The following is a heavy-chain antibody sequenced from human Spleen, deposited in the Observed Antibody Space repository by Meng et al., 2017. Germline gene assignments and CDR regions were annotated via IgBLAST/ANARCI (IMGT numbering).Heavy chain of an antibody. Sequence: QVRLQQWGAGLLYPSETLSLPCAVYGGSFSGYYWSWIRQPPGKGLEWIGEINHSGSTNYNPSLKSRVTISVDTSKNQFSLKLSSVTAADTAVYYCASMRCSSTSCYRYYYYGMDVWGQGTTVTVSS. V-gene: IGHV4-34*01. CDR2: INHSGST. J-gene: IGHJ6*02. D-gene: IGHD2-2*01. CDR3: ASMRCSSTSCYRYYYYGMDV. CDR1: GGSFSGYY.